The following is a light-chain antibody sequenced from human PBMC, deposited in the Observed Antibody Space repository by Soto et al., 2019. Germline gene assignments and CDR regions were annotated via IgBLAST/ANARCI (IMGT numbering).Light chain of an antibody. CDR2: DAS. CDR3: QQYDSYSSGP. V-gene: IGKV1-5*01. J-gene: IGKJ1*01. CDR1: QTINSW. Sequence: DIQMTQSPSTLSASVGDRVTITCRASQTINSWLAWYQQKPGKAPKVLIFDASSLKTGVPSRFSGSGSGTAFTLTISNRQPYDFATYYCQQYDSYSSGPFGQGTKVEIK.